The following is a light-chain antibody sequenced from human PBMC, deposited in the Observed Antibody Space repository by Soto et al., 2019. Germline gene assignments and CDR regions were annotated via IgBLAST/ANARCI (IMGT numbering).Light chain of an antibody. CDR1: QSVSSN. V-gene: IGKV3-15*01. Sequence: EKVMTQSPATLSVSPGERATLSCRASQSVSSNLAWYQQKPGQAPRLLIYAASTRATGIPARFSGSGSGTEFTLTITSLQSEDFAVYYCQQNNNWPLTFGGGTKVDIK. J-gene: IGKJ4*01. CDR2: AAS. CDR3: QQNNNWPLT.